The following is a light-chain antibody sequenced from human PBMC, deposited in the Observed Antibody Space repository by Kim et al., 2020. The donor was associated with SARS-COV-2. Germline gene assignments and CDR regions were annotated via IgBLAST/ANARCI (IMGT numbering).Light chain of an antibody. CDR1: QSVSSSY. CDR2: GAS. CDR3: QQYGSSPRT. Sequence: SPGERATLSIRASQSVSSSYLACYQQKPGQAPRLLIYGASSRATGIPDRFSGSGSGTDFTLTISRLEPEDFAVYYCQQYGSSPRTFGQGTKVDIK. V-gene: IGKV3-20*01. J-gene: IGKJ1*01.